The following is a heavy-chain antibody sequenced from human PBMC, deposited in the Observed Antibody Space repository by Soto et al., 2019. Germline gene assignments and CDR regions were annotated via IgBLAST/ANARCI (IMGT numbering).Heavy chain of an antibody. CDR2: INPGGSGT. J-gene: IGHJ4*02. Sequence: GGSLRLSCAVSGFTISPYWMLWVRQAPGKGLVWVASINPGGSGTSYADFAKGRFTVSKDNAKNTLYLQMNSLRAEDTSLYYCTTTFEHWGRGTLVTVSS. CDR3: TTTFEH. CDR1: GFTISPYW. V-gene: IGHV3-74*01.